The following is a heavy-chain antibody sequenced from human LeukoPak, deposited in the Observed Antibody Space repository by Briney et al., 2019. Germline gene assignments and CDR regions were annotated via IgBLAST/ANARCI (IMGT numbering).Heavy chain of an antibody. J-gene: IGHJ2*01. CDR2: IYYSGST. CDR3: ARTYGSSGLGYFDL. Sequence: SETLSLTCTVSGGSISSYYWSWIRQPPGKGLEWIGYIYYSGSTNYSPSLKSRLTISVDTSKNQFSLKLSSVTAADTAVYYCARTYGSSGLGYFDLWGRGTLATVSS. V-gene: IGHV4-59*01. D-gene: IGHD6-13*01. CDR1: GGSISSYY.